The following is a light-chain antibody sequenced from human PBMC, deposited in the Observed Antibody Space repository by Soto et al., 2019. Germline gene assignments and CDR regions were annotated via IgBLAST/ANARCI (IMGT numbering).Light chain of an antibody. V-gene: IGKV1-39*01. Sequence: DIQLTQSPSSLSASVGDRVTITCRASQTIDTYVNWYQHKPGTAPKVLIYAATYLQNGVPSRFSGTGSGADFTLTISSLQPEDFATYYCQQNFNFPRTFGQGTKVDTK. CDR3: QQNFNFPRT. J-gene: IGKJ1*01. CDR2: AAT. CDR1: QTIDTY.